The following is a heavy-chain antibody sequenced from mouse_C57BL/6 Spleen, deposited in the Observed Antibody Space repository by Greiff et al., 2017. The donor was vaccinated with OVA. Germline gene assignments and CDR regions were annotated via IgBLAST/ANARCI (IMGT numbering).Heavy chain of an antibody. V-gene: IGHV1-42*01. CDR1: GYSFTGYY. CDR2: INPSTGGT. D-gene: IGHD1-1*01. Sequence: VQLKESGPELVKPGASVKISCKASGYSFTGYYMNWVKQSPEKSLEWIGEINPSTGGTTYNQKFKAKATLTVDKSSSTAYMQLKSLTSEDSAVYYCARRDYYYGSSWYFDVWGTGTTVTVSS. CDR3: ARRDYYYGSSWYFDV. J-gene: IGHJ1*03.